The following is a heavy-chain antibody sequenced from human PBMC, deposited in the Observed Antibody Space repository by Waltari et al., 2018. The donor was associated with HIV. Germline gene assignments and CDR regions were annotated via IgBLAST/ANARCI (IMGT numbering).Heavy chain of an antibody. CDR1: GFRLSNYW. CDR2: INQDGSQI. J-gene: IGHJ5*02. CDR3: ASAVAAADSS. V-gene: IGHV3-7*01. D-gene: IGHD6-13*01. Sequence: LVESGGDLVQPGGSLRLSCAASGFRLSNYWVTWVRQAPGKGLKWVANINQDGSQIYYLDSVKGRFTISRDNVKNSAYLQMSSLSPEDTAVYYCASAVAAADSSWGQGTLVTVSS.